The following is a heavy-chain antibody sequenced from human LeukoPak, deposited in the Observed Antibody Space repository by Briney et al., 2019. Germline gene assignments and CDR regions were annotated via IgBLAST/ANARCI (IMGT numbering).Heavy chain of an antibody. V-gene: IGHV4-38-2*01. J-gene: IGHJ4*02. Sequence: PSETLSLTCAVSGYSMNSGYYWGWIRQTPGKGLERIGSMYHSGTTFYNPSLKSRVTISIDTSKNHLSLRLGSVTAADTAVYYCARLDNSAWDFDYWGQGTLVTVSS. CDR2: MYHSGTT. CDR1: GYSMNSGYY. D-gene: IGHD6-19*01. CDR3: ARLDNSAWDFDY.